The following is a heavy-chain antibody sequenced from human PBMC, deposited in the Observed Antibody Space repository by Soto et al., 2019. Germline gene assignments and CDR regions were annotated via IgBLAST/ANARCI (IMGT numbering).Heavy chain of an antibody. V-gene: IGHV3-15*01. CDR2: IKSKTDGGTT. CDR3: TTWDYPESPFYPFPYYYDYMDV. D-gene: IGHD1-7*01. CDR1: GFTFSNAW. J-gene: IGHJ6*03. Sequence: GGSLRLSCAASGFTFSNAWMSWVRQAPGKGLEWVGRIKSKTDGGTTDYAAPVKGRFTISRDDSKTTLYLQMNSLKTEDTAVYYCTTWDYPESPFYPFPYYYDYMDVWGKGTTVTVSS.